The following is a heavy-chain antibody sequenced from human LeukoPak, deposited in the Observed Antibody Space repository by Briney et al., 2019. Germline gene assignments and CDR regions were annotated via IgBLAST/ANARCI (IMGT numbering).Heavy chain of an antibody. CDR3: ARQLRSKPFDY. D-gene: IGHD3-10*02. CDR2: INHSGST. J-gene: IGHJ4*02. CDR1: GGSFSGYY. Sequence: SETLPLTCAVYGGSFSGYYWSWIRQPPGKGLEWIGEINHSGSTNYNPSLKSRVTISVDTSKNQFSLKLSSVTAADTAVYYCARQLRSKPFDYWGQGTLVTVSS. V-gene: IGHV4-34*01.